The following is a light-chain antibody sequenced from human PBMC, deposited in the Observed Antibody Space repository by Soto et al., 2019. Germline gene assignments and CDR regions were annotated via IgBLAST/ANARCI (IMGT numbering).Light chain of an antibody. CDR3: QQSYSMSRT. J-gene: IGKJ5*01. V-gene: IGKV1-9*01. CDR1: QDISSF. CDR2: AAS. Sequence: IQLTQSPSSLAASLGDRVTITCRASQDISSFLAWYQQRPGEAPTLLISAASTLQRGVPSRFRGSGSGTDSTLIISSLQPEDFATYYCQQSYSMSRTFGQGTRLEIK.